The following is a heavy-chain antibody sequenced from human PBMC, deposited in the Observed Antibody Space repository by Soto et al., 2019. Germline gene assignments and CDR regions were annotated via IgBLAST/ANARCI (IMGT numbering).Heavy chain of an antibody. D-gene: IGHD2-8*01. CDR3: ARGGKYCTNGVCYFYGMDV. J-gene: IGHJ6*02. CDR2: ISAYNGNT. CDR1: GYTFTSYG. Sequence: QVQLVQSGAEVKKPGASVKVSCKASGYTFTSYGISWVRQAPGQGLGWMGWISAYNGNTNYAQKFQGRVTMTTDTSTSTAYMELRSLRSDDTAVYYCARGGKYCTNGVCYFYGMDVWGQGTTVTVSS. V-gene: IGHV1-18*01.